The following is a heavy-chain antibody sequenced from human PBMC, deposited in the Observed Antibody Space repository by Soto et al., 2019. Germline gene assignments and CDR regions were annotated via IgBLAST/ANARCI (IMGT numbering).Heavy chain of an antibody. J-gene: IGHJ3*02. CDR2: IWYDGSNK. CDR1: GFTFSSYG. Sequence: QVQLVESGGGVVQPGRSLRLSCAASGFTFSSYGMHWVRQAPGKGLEWVAVIWYDGSNKYYADSVKGRFTISRDNSKNTLYLQMNSLRAEDTAVYYCARDSGYDFWSGYYTGSDAFDIWGQGTMVTVSS. CDR3: ARDSGYDFWSGYYTGSDAFDI. V-gene: IGHV3-33*01. D-gene: IGHD3-3*01.